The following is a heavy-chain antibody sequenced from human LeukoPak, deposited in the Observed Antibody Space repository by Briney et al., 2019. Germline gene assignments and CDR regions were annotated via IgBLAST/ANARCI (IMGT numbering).Heavy chain of an antibody. CDR2: ISAYNGNT. J-gene: IGHJ4*02. V-gene: IGHV1-18*01. CDR1: GYTFTSYG. Sequence: ASVKVSCKASGYTFTSYGISWVRKAPGQGLEWMGWISAYNGNTNYAQKLQGRVTMTTDTSTSTAYMELRSLRSDDTAVYYCARERYSTVVTKNFDYWGQGTLVTVSS. CDR3: ARERYSTVVTKNFDY. D-gene: IGHD4-23*01.